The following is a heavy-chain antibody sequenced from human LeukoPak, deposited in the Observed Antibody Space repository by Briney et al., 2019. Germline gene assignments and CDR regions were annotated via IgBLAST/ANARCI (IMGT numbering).Heavy chain of an antibody. V-gene: IGHV4-34*01. Sequence: PSETLSLTCAVYGGSFSGYYWSWIRQPPGKGLEWIGEINHSGSTNYNPSLKSRVTISVDTSKNQFSLKLRSVTAADTAVYYCARARGRTYYDFWSGPPVFWFDPWGQGTLVTVSS. D-gene: IGHD3-3*01. CDR1: GGSFSGYY. J-gene: IGHJ5*02. CDR3: ARARGRTYYDFWSGPPVFWFDP. CDR2: INHSGST.